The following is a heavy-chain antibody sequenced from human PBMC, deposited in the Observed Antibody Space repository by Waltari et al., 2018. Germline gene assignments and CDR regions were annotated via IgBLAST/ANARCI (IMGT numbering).Heavy chain of an antibody. J-gene: IGHJ4*02. V-gene: IGHV3-23*01. CDR1: GFTSSSYA. CDR2: ISRSGGST. CDR3: AKEGGVRGYSYGDFDY. D-gene: IGHD5-18*01. Sequence: EVQLLESGGVLVQPGGFLRLSCSASGFTSSSYAMTWVRQAPGKGREWVSAISRSGGSTYYADSVKGRFTISRDNSKNTLYLQMNSLRAEDTAVYYCAKEGGVRGYSYGDFDYWGQGTLVTVSS.